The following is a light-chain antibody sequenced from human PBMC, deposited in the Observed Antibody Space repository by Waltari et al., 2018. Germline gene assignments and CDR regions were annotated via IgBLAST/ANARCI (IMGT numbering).Light chain of an antibody. CDR3: QSYDTSLSAWV. J-gene: IGLJ3*02. Sequence: QSVLTQPPSVSGAPGQRVTISCSGSSSNIGANYNVYWYQQLPGTAPKLFIHDNTSRPSGVPDRFSGSRPGTSASMAITGLQTEDEADYYCQSYDTSLSAWVFGGGTKLTVL. CDR1: SSNIGANYN. V-gene: IGLV1-40*01. CDR2: DNT.